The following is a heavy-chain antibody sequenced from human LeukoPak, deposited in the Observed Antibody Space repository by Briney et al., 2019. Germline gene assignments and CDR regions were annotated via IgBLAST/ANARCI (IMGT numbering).Heavy chain of an antibody. CDR2: INPSGYT. D-gene: IGHD4-17*01. CDR1: GHTFSSNY. CDR3: ARDAMSSVTTSPYYFDY. J-gene: IGHJ4*02. V-gene: IGHV1-46*01. Sequence: GASVKVFCKASGHTFSSNYIHWVRQAPGQGLEWMGIINPSGYTTYAQKFQGRVTMTRDTSTSTVYMELSSLRSEDTAVYYCARDAMSSVTTSPYYFDYWGQGTLVTVSS.